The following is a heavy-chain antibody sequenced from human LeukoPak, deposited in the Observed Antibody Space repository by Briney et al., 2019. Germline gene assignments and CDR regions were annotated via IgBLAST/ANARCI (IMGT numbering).Heavy chain of an antibody. Sequence: SETLSLTCAVYGGSFSGYYWSWIRQPPGKGLEWIGEINHSGSTNYNPSLKSRVTISVDKSKNQFSLKLSSVTAADTAVYYCSSVLQNWFDPWGQGTLVTVSS. V-gene: IGHV4-34*01. CDR1: GGSFSGYY. J-gene: IGHJ5*02. CDR2: INHSGST. D-gene: IGHD4-11*01. CDR3: SSVLQNWFDP.